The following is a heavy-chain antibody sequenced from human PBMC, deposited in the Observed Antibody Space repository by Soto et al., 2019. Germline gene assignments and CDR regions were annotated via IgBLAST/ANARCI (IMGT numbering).Heavy chain of an antibody. V-gene: IGHV3-23*01. CDR2: ISGSGGST. J-gene: IGHJ4*02. D-gene: IGHD2-15*01. CDR1: GFTFSSYA. Sequence: EVQLLESGGGLVQPGGSLRLSCAASGFTFSSYAMSWVRQAPGKGLEWVSAISGSGGSTYYADSVKGRFTISRDNSKNTLYRQMNSLRAEDTAVYYCVYCSCGSCYTLDYWGQGALVTVSS. CDR3: VYCSCGSCYTLDY.